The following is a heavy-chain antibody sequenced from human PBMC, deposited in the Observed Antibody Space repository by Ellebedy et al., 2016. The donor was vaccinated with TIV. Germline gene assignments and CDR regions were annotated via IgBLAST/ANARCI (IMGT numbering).Heavy chain of an antibody. J-gene: IGHJ4*02. D-gene: IGHD6-19*01. Sequence: ASVKVSCKASGYTFTSYYMHWVRQAPGQGLEWMGWINPNSGGTTYAQKFQGRVTMTRDTSISKAYMELSRLRSDDTAVYYCARGLAVAGTSHYWGQGTLVTVSS. CDR3: ARGLAVAGTSHY. CDR1: GYTFTSYY. CDR2: INPNSGGT. V-gene: IGHV1-2*02.